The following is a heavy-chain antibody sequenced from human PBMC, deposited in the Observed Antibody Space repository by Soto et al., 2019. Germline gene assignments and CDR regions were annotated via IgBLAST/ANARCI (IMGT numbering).Heavy chain of an antibody. CDR2: IIPIFGTA. Sequence: ASVKVSCKASGGTFSSYAISWVRQAPGQGLEWMGGIIPIFGTANYAQKFQGRVTITADESTSTAYMELSSLRSEDTAVYYCASYQQWLVRGAFDIWGQGTMVTVSS. CDR1: GGTFSSYA. V-gene: IGHV1-69*13. J-gene: IGHJ3*02. CDR3: ASYQQWLVRGAFDI. D-gene: IGHD6-19*01.